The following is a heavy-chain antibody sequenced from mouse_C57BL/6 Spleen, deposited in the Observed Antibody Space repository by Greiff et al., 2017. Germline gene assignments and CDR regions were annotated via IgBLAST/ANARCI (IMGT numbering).Heavy chain of an antibody. Sequence: EVKLMESGEGLVKPGGSLKLSCAASGFTFSSYAMSWVRPTPEKRLEWVAYISSGGDYIYYADTVKGRFTISRDNARNTLYLQMSSLKSEDTAMYYCTRGEGYYGSSYGWYFDVWGTGTTVTVSS. CDR3: TRGEGYYGSSYGWYFDV. J-gene: IGHJ1*03. CDR1: GFTFSSYA. D-gene: IGHD1-1*01. V-gene: IGHV5-9-1*02. CDR2: ISSGGDYI.